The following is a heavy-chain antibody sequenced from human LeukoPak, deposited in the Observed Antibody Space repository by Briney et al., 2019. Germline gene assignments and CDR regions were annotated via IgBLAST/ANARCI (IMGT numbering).Heavy chain of an antibody. V-gene: IGHV3-30-3*01. Sequence: GGSLRLSCAASGFTFSTYAMSWVRQAPGKGLEWVAVISYDGSNKYYADSVKGQFTISRDNSKNTLYLQMNSLRAEDTAVYYCARDDDSSEFDYWGQGTLVTVSS. CDR1: GFTFSTYA. D-gene: IGHD3-22*01. J-gene: IGHJ4*02. CDR3: ARDDDSSEFDY. CDR2: ISYDGSNK.